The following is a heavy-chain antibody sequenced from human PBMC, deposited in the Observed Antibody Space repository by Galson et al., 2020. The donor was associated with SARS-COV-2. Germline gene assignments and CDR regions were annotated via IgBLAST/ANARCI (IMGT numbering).Heavy chain of an antibody. V-gene: IGHV4-59*08. CDR1: GGSIRNYY. J-gene: IGHJ6*02. CDR2: IYYSGST. D-gene: IGHD2-15*01. CDR3: ARDTPNYGIDV. Sequence: SETLSLTCSVSGGSIRNYYWSWIRQPPGKGLEWIGNIYYSGSTKFKPSLKSRVTISVDTSKNQFSLKLSSVTAADTAVYYCARDTPNYGIDVWGQGSTVTVSS.